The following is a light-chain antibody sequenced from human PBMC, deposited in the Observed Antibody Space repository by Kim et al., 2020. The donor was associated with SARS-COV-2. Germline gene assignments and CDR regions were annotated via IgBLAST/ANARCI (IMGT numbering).Light chain of an antibody. CDR3: QQYVKWPLT. CDR2: GAS. J-gene: IGKJ4*01. V-gene: IGKV3-15*01. CDR1: QSIGTN. Sequence: SRGGKDTHSRRGSQSIGTNLAWYQYRRGQAPRLLIFGASTRATNIPPRFSGSGSGAEFTLTISSLQSEDFAVYYCQQYVKWPLTFGGGTKVDIK.